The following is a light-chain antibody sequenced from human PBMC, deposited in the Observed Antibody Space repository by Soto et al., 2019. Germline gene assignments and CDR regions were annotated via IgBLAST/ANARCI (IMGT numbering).Light chain of an antibody. Sequence: DIHMTQSPASLSASVGDRVTITCRASQGISTFLAWYQQKPGKLPKLLIYAASTLQSGVPSRFSGSGSGTDFALTITSLQAEDFATYYCQQLRMYPSTFGGGTKVDIK. CDR2: AAS. V-gene: IGKV1-27*01. J-gene: IGKJ4*01. CDR3: QQLRMYPST. CDR1: QGISTF.